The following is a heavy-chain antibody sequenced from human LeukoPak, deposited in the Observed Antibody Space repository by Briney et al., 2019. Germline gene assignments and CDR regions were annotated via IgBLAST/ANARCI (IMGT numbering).Heavy chain of an antibody. J-gene: IGHJ4*02. CDR1: GFTFSSYG. V-gene: IGHV3-30*18. D-gene: IGHD2-2*01. Sequence: PGGSLRLSCAASGFTFSSYGMHWVRQAPGKGLEWVAVISYDGSNKYYADSVKGRFTISRDNSKNTLYLQMNSLRAEDTAVYYCAKDLRGCSSTSCYEETNWGQGTLVTVSS. CDR3: AKDLRGCSSTSCYEETN. CDR2: ISYDGSNK.